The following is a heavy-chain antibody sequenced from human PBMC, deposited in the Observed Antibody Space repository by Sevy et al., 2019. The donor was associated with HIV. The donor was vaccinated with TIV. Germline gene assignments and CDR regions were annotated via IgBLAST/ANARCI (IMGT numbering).Heavy chain of an antibody. CDR3: TTDSKKRGLSALLDY. CDR2: IKSNTDGGPT. V-gene: IGHV3-15*01. CDR1: GFTFSNAW. Sequence: GGSLRLSCAASGFTFSNAWMSWVRPAPGKGLEWVGRIKSNTDGGPTDYAAPVTGRFTISRNDSKNALYLQMNSLKTEDTAIYYCTTDSKKRGLSALLDYWGQGTLVTVSS. D-gene: IGHD3-10*01. J-gene: IGHJ4*02.